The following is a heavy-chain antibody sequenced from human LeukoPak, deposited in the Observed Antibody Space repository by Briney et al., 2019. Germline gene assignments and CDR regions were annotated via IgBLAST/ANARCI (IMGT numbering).Heavy chain of an antibody. CDR2: VYHSGST. CDR1: DYSISSGNY. CDR3: ARNDSSGHFDY. D-gene: IGHD3-22*01. Sequence: PSETLSLTCAVSDYSISSGNYWGWIRQPPGKGLEWIGSVYHSGSTHYRPSLKSRVTISVDTSKNQFSLKLSSVTAADTAVYYCARNDSSGHFDYWGQGTLVTVSS. V-gene: IGHV4-38-2*01. J-gene: IGHJ4*02.